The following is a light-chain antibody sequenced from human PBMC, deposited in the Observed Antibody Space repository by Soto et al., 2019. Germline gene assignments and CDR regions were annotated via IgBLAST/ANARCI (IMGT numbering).Light chain of an antibody. CDR3: CSYTGSSTLVV. V-gene: IGLV2-14*01. CDR2: DVS. CDR1: SSDVGAYNY. J-gene: IGLJ2*01. Sequence: QSVLTQPASVSGSPGQSITISCTGTSSDVGAYNYVSWFQQHPGKAPKLIIYDVSNRPSGVSNRFSGSKSGNTASLTISGLQAEDEADYYCCSYTGSSTLVVFGGGTKVTVL.